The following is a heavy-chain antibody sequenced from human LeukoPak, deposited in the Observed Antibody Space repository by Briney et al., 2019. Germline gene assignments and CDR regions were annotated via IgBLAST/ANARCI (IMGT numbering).Heavy chain of an antibody. Sequence: ASVKVSCKASGYTFTNYYIHWVRQAPGQGLECMGIINPSGGSTSYAQKFQGRVTMTRDMSTSTVYMELSSLRPEDTAVYYCARGGVGATTYVWFDPWGQGTLVTVSS. CDR2: INPSGGST. J-gene: IGHJ5*02. V-gene: IGHV1-46*01. D-gene: IGHD1-26*01. CDR1: GYTFTNYY. CDR3: ARGGVGATTYVWFDP.